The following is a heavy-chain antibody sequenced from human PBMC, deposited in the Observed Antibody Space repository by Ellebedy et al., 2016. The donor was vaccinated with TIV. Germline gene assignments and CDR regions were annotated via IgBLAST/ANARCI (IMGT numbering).Heavy chain of an antibody. J-gene: IGHJ6*02. Sequence: AASVKVSCKASGYTFSNYFVHWVRQAPGQGLEWMGWINPNSGGTNYAQKFQGWVTMTRDTSISTAYMELSRLRSDDTAVYYCARGINRIRYFDWLDHNYYYYGMDVWGQGTTVTVSS. CDR2: INPNSGGT. D-gene: IGHD3-9*01. CDR3: ARGINRIRYFDWLDHNYYYYGMDV. CDR1: GYTFSNYF. V-gene: IGHV1-2*04.